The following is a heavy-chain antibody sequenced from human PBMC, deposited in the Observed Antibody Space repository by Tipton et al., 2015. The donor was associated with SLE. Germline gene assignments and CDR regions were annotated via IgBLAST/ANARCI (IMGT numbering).Heavy chain of an antibody. D-gene: IGHD7-27*01. J-gene: IGHJ4*02. CDR1: GFSFTGHY. Sequence: QVQLVQSGAEVKKPGASVKVSCKASGFSFTGHYIHWVRQVPGQGPEWMGWINAYSGSTHYAQKFQDRVTLTRDTTISTAYMELRRLTSDDTAVYYCARPLTGDVFDYWGQGTLVTVSS. V-gene: IGHV1-2*02. CDR2: INAYSGST. CDR3: ARPLTGDVFDY.